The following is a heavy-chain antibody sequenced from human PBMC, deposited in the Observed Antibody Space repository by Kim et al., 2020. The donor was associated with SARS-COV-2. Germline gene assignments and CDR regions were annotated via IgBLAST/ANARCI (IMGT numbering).Heavy chain of an antibody. Sequence: GGSLRLSCAASGFTFSSYGIHWVRQAPGKGLEWVAAITYDGSYKYYADSVKGRFTISRDNSKNMVYVEMNSLRAEDTAVYYCAKDLTSGSYDLGQYYVGLDVWGAETTGTVSS. CDR2: ITYDGSYK. CDR1: GFTFSSYG. D-gene: IGHD3-10*01. V-gene: IGHV3-30*18. CDR3: AKDLTSGSYDLGQYYVGLDV. J-gene: IGHJ6*01.